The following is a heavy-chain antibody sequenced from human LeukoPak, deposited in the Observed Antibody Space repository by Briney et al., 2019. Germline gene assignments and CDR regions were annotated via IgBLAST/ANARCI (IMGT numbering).Heavy chain of an antibody. Sequence: ASVKVSCKASGGTFSSYAISWVRQAPGQGLEWMGGIIPIFGTANYAQKFQGRVTITADESTRTAYMELSSLRSEDTAVYYCASSEGRYCGGDCYFPPFDYWGQGTLVTVSS. J-gene: IGHJ4*02. CDR1: GGTFSSYA. CDR3: ASSEGRYCGGDCYFPPFDY. CDR2: IIPIFGTA. V-gene: IGHV1-69*13. D-gene: IGHD2-21*02.